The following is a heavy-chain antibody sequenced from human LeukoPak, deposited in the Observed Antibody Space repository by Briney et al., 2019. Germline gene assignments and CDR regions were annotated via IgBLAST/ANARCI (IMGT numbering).Heavy chain of an antibody. J-gene: IGHJ1*01. CDR1: GGTFISYA. V-gene: IGHV1-69*13. D-gene: IGHD3-10*01. Sequence: ASVKVSCKASGGTFISYAINWVRQAPGQGLEWMGGITPMFGTAKYAQKFQGRVTITADESTSTAYMELSSLRSEDTAVYYCARDSSEFRGLIFHWGQGTLVTVSS. CDR3: ARDSSEFRGLIFH. CDR2: ITPMFGTA.